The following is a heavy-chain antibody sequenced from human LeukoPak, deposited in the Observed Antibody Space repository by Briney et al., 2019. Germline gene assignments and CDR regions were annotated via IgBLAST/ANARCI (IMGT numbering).Heavy chain of an antibody. CDR1: GFTFSSYS. J-gene: IGHJ5*02. Sequence: PGGSLRLSCAASGFTFSSYSMNWVRQSPGNALDWVSYIDSGANIHYADSVKGRFTISRDNAKNSLYLQMNSLRDEDTAIYYCARCGSGWYNYFDPWGQGTLVTVSS. CDR3: ARCGSGWYNYFDP. CDR2: IDSGANI. D-gene: IGHD6-19*01. V-gene: IGHV3-48*02.